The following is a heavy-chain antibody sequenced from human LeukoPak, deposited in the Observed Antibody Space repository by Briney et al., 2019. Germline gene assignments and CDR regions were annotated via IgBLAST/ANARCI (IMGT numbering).Heavy chain of an antibody. D-gene: IGHD2-2*01. CDR1: GFTFSNAW. V-gene: IGHV3-15*01. J-gene: IGHJ5*02. CDR3: TTDKPRGYCSSTSCSFDP. Sequence: GGSLRLSCAASGFTFSNAWMSWVRQAPGKGLEWVGRIKSKTDGGTTDYAAPVKGRFTISRDDSKNTLYLQMNSLKTEDTAVYYCTTDKPRGYCSSTSCSFDPWGQGTLVTVSS. CDR2: IKSKTDGGTT.